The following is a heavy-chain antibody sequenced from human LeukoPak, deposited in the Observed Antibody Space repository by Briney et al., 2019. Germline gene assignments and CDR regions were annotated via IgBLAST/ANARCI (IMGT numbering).Heavy chain of an antibody. CDR3: ARGLYDFWSGYPDAFDI. V-gene: IGHV4-30-4*07. CDR1: GGSISSGGYS. CDR2: IYYSGST. D-gene: IGHD3-3*01. J-gene: IGHJ3*02. Sequence: SETLSLTCAVSGGSISSGGYSWSWIRQPPGKGLEWIGYIYYSGSTYYNPSLKSRVTISVDTSKNQFSLKLSSVTAADTAVYYCARGLYDFWSGYPDAFDIWGQGTMVTVSS.